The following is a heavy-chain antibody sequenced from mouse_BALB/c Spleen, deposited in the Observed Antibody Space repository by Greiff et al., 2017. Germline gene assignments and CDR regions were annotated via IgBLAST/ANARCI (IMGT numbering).Heavy chain of an antibody. D-gene: IGHD1-1*01. Sequence: VQLQQSGAELMKPGASVKISCKATGYTFSSYWIEWVKQRPGHGLEWIGEILPGSGSTNYNEKFKGKATFTADTSSNTAYMQLSSLTSEDSAVYYCARITTGAVFAYWGQGTLVTVSA. CDR2: ILPGSGST. V-gene: IGHV1-9*01. CDR1: GYTFSSYW. J-gene: IGHJ3*01. CDR3: ARITTGAVFAY.